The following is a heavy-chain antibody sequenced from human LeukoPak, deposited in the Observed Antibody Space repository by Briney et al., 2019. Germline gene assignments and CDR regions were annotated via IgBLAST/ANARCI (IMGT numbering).Heavy chain of an antibody. J-gene: IGHJ4*02. V-gene: IGHV1-69*05. CDR3: ARGYSSSRFDY. CDR1: GGTFSNYA. CDR2: NIPIFVTS. Sequence: SVKVSCKASGGTFSNYAISWLRQAPGQGLEWMGGNIPIFVTSNYAQKFQGRLTITTDKSTSTAYMELSSLRSEDTAVYYWARGYSSSRFDYWGQGTLVTVSS. D-gene: IGHD6-13*01.